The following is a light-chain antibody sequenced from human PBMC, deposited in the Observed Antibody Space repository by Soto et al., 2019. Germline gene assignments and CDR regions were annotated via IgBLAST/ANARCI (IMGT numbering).Light chain of an antibody. CDR1: QSVSYW. CDR2: DAS. CDR3: QQCDNLPLT. J-gene: IGKJ4*01. Sequence: DIQMTQSPSTLSTAVGASVTITCRASQSVSYWLAWYLQKPGKAPKLLIYDASNLETGVPSRFSGNGSGTDFNFNISRLQPEDVATYYCQQCDNLPLTFGGGTKVEIK. V-gene: IGKV1-33*01.